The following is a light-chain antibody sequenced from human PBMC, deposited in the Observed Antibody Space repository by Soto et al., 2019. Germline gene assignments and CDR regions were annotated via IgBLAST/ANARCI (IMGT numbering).Light chain of an antibody. Sequence: QSVLTQPASVSGSPGQSITISCTGTSSDVGSYNLVSWYQQHPGKAPKLMIYEGSKRPSGVSNRFSGSKSGNTASLTISGLQAEDEADYYCCSYAGNSIYVFGNGTKVTVX. CDR1: SSDVGSYNL. J-gene: IGLJ1*01. CDR2: EGS. V-gene: IGLV2-23*01. CDR3: CSYAGNSIYV.